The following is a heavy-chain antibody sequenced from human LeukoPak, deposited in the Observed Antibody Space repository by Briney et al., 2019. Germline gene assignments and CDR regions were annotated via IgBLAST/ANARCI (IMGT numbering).Heavy chain of an antibody. V-gene: IGHV3-21*01. D-gene: IGHD2-2*01. CDR3: ASSPSYCSSSSCYLPWYFDP. Sequence: GGSLRLSCAASGFTFRTYSMNWVRQAPGKGLEWVSSISSSSNYIYYADSVKGRFTISRDDAKNSLYLQMNSLRAEDTAVYYCASSPSYCSSSSCYLPWYFDPWGRGTLVSVSS. CDR2: ISSSSNYI. CDR1: GFTFRTYS. J-gene: IGHJ2*01.